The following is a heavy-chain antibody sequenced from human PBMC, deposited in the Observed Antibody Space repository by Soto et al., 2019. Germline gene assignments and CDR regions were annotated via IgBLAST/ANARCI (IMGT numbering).Heavy chain of an antibody. D-gene: IGHD6-13*01. CDR3: ARVYSSSWGYYYYYYGMDV. CDR1: GGTFSSYA. J-gene: IGHJ6*02. V-gene: IGHV1-69*06. CDR2: IIPIFGTA. Sequence: QVQLVQSGAEVKKPGSSVQVSCKSSGGTFSSYAISWVRQAPGQGLEWMGGIIPIFGTANYAQKFQGRVTITADKSTSTAYMELSSLRSEDTAVDYCARVYSSSWGYYYYYYGMDVWGQGNTFTVSS.